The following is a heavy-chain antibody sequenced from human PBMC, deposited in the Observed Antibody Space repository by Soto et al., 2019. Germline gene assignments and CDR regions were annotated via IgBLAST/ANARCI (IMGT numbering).Heavy chain of an antibody. Sequence: GGSLRLSCAASGFTFSSNAMSWVRQAPGKGLEWVSAISGSGSSTYYADSVKGRFTISRDNSENTLYLQMNSLRAEDTAVYSCVKFRRDDFHFFDNWGQGTLVTVSS. D-gene: IGHD3-16*01. CDR3: VKFRRDDFHFFDN. J-gene: IGHJ4*02. V-gene: IGHV3-23*01. CDR2: ISGSGSST. CDR1: GFTFSSNA.